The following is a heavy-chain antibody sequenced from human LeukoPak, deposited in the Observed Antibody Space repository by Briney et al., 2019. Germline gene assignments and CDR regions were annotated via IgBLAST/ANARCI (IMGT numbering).Heavy chain of an antibody. CDR2: IYYSGST. J-gene: IGHJ4*02. Sequence: SETLSLTCTVSGGSISSSSYYWGWIRQPPGTGLEWIGSIYYSGSTYYNPSLKSRVTISVDTSKNQFSLKLSSVTAADTAVYYCARHEEDRGLWFGELFPSFDYWGQGTLVTVSS. D-gene: IGHD3-10*01. V-gene: IGHV4-39*01. CDR3: ARHEEDRGLWFGELFPSFDY. CDR1: GGSISSSSYY.